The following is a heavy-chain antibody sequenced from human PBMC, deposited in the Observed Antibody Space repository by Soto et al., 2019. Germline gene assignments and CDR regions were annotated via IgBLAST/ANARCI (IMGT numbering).Heavy chain of an antibody. CDR1: GYTFTSYD. Sequence: QVQLVQSGAEVKKPGASVKVSCKASGYTFTSYDINWVRQATGQGLEWMGWMNPNSGNTGYAQKFQGRVTMTRNTSIGTAYMELSSLRSEDTAVYYCARGPGLDIVLVPAALGWFDPWGQGTLVTVSS. V-gene: IGHV1-8*01. D-gene: IGHD2-2*01. CDR2: MNPNSGNT. CDR3: ARGPGLDIVLVPAALGWFDP. J-gene: IGHJ5*02.